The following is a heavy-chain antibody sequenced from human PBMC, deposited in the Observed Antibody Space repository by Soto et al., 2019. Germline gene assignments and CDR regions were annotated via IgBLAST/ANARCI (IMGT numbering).Heavy chain of an antibody. CDR3: TADEEWNYGESLDP. V-gene: IGHV3-15*07. D-gene: IGHD1-7*01. J-gene: IGHJ5*02. CDR2: IKGPPEGDTT. Sequence: EVHLVESGGGLVKPGGSLRLSCVGSGFSLSKAWMNWVRQAPGKGLEWVGSIKGPPEGDTTDYAAPVKGRFTISRDDSKNTLYLQMNSLKTEDTAVYFCTADEEWNYGESLDPWGQGTLVTVSS. CDR1: GFSLSKAW.